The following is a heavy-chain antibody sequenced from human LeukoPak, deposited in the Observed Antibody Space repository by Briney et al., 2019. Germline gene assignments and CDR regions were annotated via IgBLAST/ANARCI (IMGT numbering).Heavy chain of an antibody. CDR1: GGSFSGYY. CDR3: ARRDILTGYDDY. Sequence: PSETLSLTCAVYGGSFSGYYWSWIRQPPGKGLEWIGEINHSGSTNYNPSLKSRVTISVDTSKNQFSLKLSSVTAADTAVYYCARRDILTGYDDYWGQGTLVTVSS. D-gene: IGHD3-9*01. CDR2: INHSGST. V-gene: IGHV4-34*01. J-gene: IGHJ4*02.